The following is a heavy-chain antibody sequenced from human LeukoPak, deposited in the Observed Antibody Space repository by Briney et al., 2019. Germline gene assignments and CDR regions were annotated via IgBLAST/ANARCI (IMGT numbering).Heavy chain of an antibody. CDR1: GFTFNRHN. CDR2: ISTSSSYI. Sequence: GRSLRLSCAASGFTFNRHNMNWVRRAPGKGLEWVSSISTSSSYIYYADSVRGRFTISRDNAKNSLYLQMNSLRAEDTAVYSCARGADGVSSNSRGWFDPWGQGTLVTVSS. J-gene: IGHJ5*02. D-gene: IGHD2-15*01. CDR3: ARGADGVSSNSRGWFDP. V-gene: IGHV3-21*01.